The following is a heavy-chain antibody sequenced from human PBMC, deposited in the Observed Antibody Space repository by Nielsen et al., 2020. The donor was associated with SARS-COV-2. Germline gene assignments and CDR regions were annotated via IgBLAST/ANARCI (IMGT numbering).Heavy chain of an antibody. CDR1: GDFISSDNW. V-gene: IGHV4-4*02. CDR2: MHHSGSS. Sequence: SETLSLTCAVSGDFISSDNWWSWVRPPPGKGLEWIGEMHHSGSSKYNPSLKGRATISVDSSKNQFSLRLDSVTAADTAVYYCASWSWFRSNYWGQGTLVTVSS. J-gene: IGHJ4*02. CDR3: ASWSWFRSNY. D-gene: IGHD2-8*02.